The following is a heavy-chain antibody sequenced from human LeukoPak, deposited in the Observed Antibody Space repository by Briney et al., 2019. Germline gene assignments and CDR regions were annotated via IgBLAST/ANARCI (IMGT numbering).Heavy chain of an antibody. V-gene: IGHV3-7*03. CDR3: ARDIQGYYYYMDV. D-gene: IGHD5-18*01. CDR2: IKEDGSEK. J-gene: IGHJ6*03. Sequence: GGSLRLSCAAASGFIFTNNWMTWVRQAPGKGLEWVANIKEDGSEKYYVDSVKGRFTISRDSAKDSVYLQMNSLRVEDTAVYYCARDIQGYYYYMDVWGKGTTVTVSS. CDR1: GFIFTNNW.